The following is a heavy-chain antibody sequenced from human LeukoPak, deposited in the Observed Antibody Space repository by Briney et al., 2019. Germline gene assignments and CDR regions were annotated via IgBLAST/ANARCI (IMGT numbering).Heavy chain of an antibody. V-gene: IGHV4-39*07. CDR1: GGSISSNSYY. Sequence: SVTLSLTCTVSGGSISSNSYYWGWIRQPPGKGLQWIGSIYYSGSTYYNPSLKSRVTISVDTSKNQFSLKLSSVTAADTAVHYCARGAPLSGYCSGGSCYSNWFDPWGQGTLVTVSS. CDR3: ARGAPLSGYCSGGSCYSNWFDP. J-gene: IGHJ5*02. D-gene: IGHD2-15*01. CDR2: IYYSGST.